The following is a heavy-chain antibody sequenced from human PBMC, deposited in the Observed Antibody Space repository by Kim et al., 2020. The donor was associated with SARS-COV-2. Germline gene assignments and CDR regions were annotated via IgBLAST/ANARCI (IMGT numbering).Heavy chain of an antibody. CDR3: ARGPLSSIAALCSDY. CDR2: ISSSSSYI. V-gene: IGHV3-21*01. Sequence: GGSLRLSCAASGFTFSSYSMNWVRQAPGKGLEWVSSISSSSSYIYYADSVKGRFTISRDNAKNSLYLQMNSLRAEDTAVYYCARGPLSSIAALCSDYWGQGTLVTVSS. J-gene: IGHJ4*02. CDR1: GFTFSSYS. D-gene: IGHD6-6*01.